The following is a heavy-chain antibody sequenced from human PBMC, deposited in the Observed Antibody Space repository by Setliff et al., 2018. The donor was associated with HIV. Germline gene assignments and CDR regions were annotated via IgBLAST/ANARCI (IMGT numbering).Heavy chain of an antibody. CDR2: VNHNGNI. CDR3: ALSIVGVTSEMY. J-gene: IGHJ4*02. V-gene: IGHV4-34*01. D-gene: IGHD2-21*02. CDR1: GVPLSNYY. Sequence: SETLSLTCTLNGVPLSNYYWHWIRQSPGKGLEWIVEVNHNGNINYNPSLKGRVTVSVDTSKTQYSLKMLSMTAADTALYYCALSIVGVTSEMYWAQGTLVTVSS.